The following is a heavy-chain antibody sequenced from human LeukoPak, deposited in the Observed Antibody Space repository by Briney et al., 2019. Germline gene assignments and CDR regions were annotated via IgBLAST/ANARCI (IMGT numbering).Heavy chain of an antibody. V-gene: IGHV3-30*04. CDR1: GFTFNFFP. CDR3: VRDFASGSYYNLFDY. D-gene: IGHD3-10*01. Sequence: GGSLRLSCAASGFTFNFFPMYWVRQSPGKGLEWVAVISYDATNEYYADSVKGRFTISRDDSKSTLYLQMNSLRAEDTAVYYCVRDFASGSYYNLFDYWGQGTLVTVSS. J-gene: IGHJ4*02. CDR2: ISYDATNE.